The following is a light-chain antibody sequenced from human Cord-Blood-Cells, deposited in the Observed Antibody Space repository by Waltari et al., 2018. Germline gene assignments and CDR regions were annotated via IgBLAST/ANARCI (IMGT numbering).Light chain of an antibody. CDR3: QQSYSTLSYT. J-gene: IGKJ2*01. V-gene: IGKV1-39*01. CDR1: QSISSY. CDR2: AAS. Sequence: ASVGDRVTITCRASQSISSYLNWYQQKPGKAPKLLIYAASSLQSGVPSRFSGSGSGTDFTLTISSLQPEDFATYYCQQSYSTLSYTFGQGTKLEIK.